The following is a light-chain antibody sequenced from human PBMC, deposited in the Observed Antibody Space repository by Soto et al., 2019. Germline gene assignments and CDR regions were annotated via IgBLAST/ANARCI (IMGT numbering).Light chain of an antibody. V-gene: IGKV3-11*01. CDR1: QSVSSY. CDR3: QQRSNWPWT. Sequence: EIVLTQSPATLSLSPGERATLSCRASQSVSSYLAWYQQKPGQAPRLLIYDASNRATGIPARFSGSGSGTDFTLTISSLAPEYFAVYYCQQRSNWPWTFGQGTKVEIQ. J-gene: IGKJ1*01. CDR2: DAS.